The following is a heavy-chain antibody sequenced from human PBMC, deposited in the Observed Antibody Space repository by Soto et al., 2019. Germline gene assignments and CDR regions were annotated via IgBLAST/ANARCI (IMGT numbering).Heavy chain of an antibody. CDR1: GYSFTSYW. CDR3: ARHTTPGIAAATPNWFDP. J-gene: IGHJ5*02. D-gene: IGHD6-13*01. V-gene: IGHV5-51*01. Sequence: GESLKISCKGSGYSFTSYWIGWVRQMPGKGLEWMGLLYPGDSDTRYSPAFQGQVTISADKSISTAYLQWSSLKASDTAMYYCARHTTPGIAAATPNWFDPWGQGTLVTVSS. CDR2: LYPGDSDT.